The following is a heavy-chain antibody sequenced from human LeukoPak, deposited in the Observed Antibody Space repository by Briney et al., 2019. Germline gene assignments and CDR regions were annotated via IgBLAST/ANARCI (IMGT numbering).Heavy chain of an antibody. CDR3: ATKQWLAPPPDS. CDR2: INTDGTVT. CDR1: GFTFSKYW. D-gene: IGHD6-19*01. J-gene: IGHJ4*02. Sequence: GGSLRLSCAASGFTFSKYWMLWVRQAPGKGLESVSRINTDGTVTTYAHSVKGRFTVSRDNADNTMFLQMNSVRGEDTAVYYCATKQWLAPPPDSWGQGTPVTVSS. V-gene: IGHV3-74*01.